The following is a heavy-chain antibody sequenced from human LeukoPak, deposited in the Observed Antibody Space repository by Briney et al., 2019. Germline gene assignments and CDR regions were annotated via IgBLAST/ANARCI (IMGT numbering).Heavy chain of an antibody. CDR1: GYSISSGYY. V-gene: IGHV4-38-2*02. J-gene: IGHJ4*02. D-gene: IGHD3-22*01. Sequence: ASETLSLTCSVSGYSISSGYYWGWIRQPPGQGLEWIGSIYHSGSTYYNPSLKSRVTISVDTSNNQFSLKLTSVSAADTAVYYCAREAFSGGYYDDYWGQGTLVTVSS. CDR2: IYHSGST. CDR3: AREAFSGGYYDDY.